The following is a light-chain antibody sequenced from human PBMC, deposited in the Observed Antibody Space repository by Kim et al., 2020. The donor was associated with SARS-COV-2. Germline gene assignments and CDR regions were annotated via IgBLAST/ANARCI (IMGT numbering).Light chain of an antibody. CDR3: QQYGSSPT. V-gene: IGKV3-20*01. J-gene: IGKJ1*01. Sequence: DIVLTQSPGTLSLSRGERATLSCRASQSVSSSYLAWYQQKPGQAPRLLIYTASSRATGIPDRFSGSGSGTDFTITISRLEPEDFAVYYCQQYGSSPTFGQGTKVEIK. CDR2: TAS. CDR1: QSVSSSY.